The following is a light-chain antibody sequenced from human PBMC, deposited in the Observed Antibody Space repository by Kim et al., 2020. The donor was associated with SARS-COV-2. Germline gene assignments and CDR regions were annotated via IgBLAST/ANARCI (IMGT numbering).Light chain of an antibody. CDR1: GSNIGAGYD. CDR3: QSYDSSLGGSV. J-gene: IGLJ3*02. Sequence: QRVPLPCTGSGSNIGAGYDVHGYHQLPGTAHKPLIYTNITRPSGVPDRFSGSKSGTSASLAITGLQADDEADYYCQSYDSSLGGSVFGGGTQLTVL. V-gene: IGLV1-40*01. CDR2: TNI.